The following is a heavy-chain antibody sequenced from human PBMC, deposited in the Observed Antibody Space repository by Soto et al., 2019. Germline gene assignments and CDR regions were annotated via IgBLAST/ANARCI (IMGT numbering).Heavy chain of an antibody. J-gene: IGHJ5*02. CDR1: GFSLSNAGLG. CDR2: IFSNDEK. D-gene: IGHD6-13*01. V-gene: IGHV2-26*04. Sequence: QVTVKESGPVLVKPTETLTLTCTVSGFSLSNAGLGVSWIRQPPGKALEWLAHIFSNDEKSYSTSLKSRLTTSKDASKSPVVLTMTNMDPVDTATYYCASTYSTSWYWFDPWGQGTLVTVSS. CDR3: ASTYSTSWYWFDP.